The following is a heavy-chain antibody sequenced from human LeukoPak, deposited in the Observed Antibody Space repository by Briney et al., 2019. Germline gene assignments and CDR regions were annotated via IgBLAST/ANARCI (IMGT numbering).Heavy chain of an antibody. CDR2: INPNSGGT. V-gene: IGHV1-2*06. CDR1: GYTFTGYY. CDR3: ARDLHTFGFDY. Sequence: ASVKVSCKASGYTFTGYYMHWVRQAPGQGLEWMGRINPNSGGTNYAQKFQGRVTMTSDTSISTAYMELSRLGSDDTAVYYCARDLHTFGFDYWGQGTLVTVSS. D-gene: IGHD3-16*01. J-gene: IGHJ4*02.